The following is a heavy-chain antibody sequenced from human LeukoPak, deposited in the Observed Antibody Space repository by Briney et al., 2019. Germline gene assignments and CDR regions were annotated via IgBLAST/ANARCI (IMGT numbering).Heavy chain of an antibody. CDR1: GFTFDDYA. D-gene: IGHD2-8*01. J-gene: IGHJ3*02. CDR2: VGGDDAA. CDR3: AKDSRSRNGIYDPFDI. V-gene: IGHV3-43*02. Sequence: GGSLRLSCAASGFTFDDYAMHWVRQAPGKGLEWVSVVGGDDAAYYKDSVKGRFTISRDNSKSTLFLQMNSLSLEDTAVYYCAKDSRSRNGIYDPFDIWGQGTMVTVSS.